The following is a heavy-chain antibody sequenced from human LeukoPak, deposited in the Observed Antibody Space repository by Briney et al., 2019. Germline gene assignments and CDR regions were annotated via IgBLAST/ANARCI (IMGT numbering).Heavy chain of an antibody. D-gene: IGHD3-16*01. V-gene: IGHV4-34*01. J-gene: IGHJ4*02. CDR1: GGSFSGYY. CDR2: INHSGST. CDR3: ARGLIPARPSLGY. Sequence: SETLSLTCAVYGGSFSGYYWSWIRQPPGKGLEWIGEINHSGSTNYNPSLKSRVTISVDTSKNQFSLKLTSVTAADTTVYYCARGLIPARPSLGYWGQGTLVTVSS.